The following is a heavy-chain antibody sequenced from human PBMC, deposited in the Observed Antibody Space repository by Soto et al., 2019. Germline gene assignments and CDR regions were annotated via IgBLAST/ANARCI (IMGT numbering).Heavy chain of an antibody. Sequence: GGSLRLSCAASGFTFSSYSMNWVRQAPGKGLEWVSSISSSSSYIYYADSVKGRFTISRDNAKNSLYLQMNGLRAEDTAVYYCARDLRITMVRGAHYGMDVWGQGTTVTVSS. V-gene: IGHV3-21*01. CDR2: ISSSSSYI. CDR1: GFTFSSYS. J-gene: IGHJ6*02. D-gene: IGHD3-10*01. CDR3: ARDLRITMVRGAHYGMDV.